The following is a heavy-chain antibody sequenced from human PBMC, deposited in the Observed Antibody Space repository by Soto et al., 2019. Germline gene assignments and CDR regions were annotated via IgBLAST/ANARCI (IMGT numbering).Heavy chain of an antibody. Sequence: PGGSLRLSCEASGFNFGAYAMSWVRQAPGKGLEWDSGISGSSSGTYYTDSVKGRFTISRDNSKNTVYLQMNSLRGEDTAVYYCAKDRSENFWVYYYAMDVWGQGTAVTVSS. J-gene: IGHJ6*02. CDR2: ISGSSSGT. D-gene: IGHD6-19*01. V-gene: IGHV3-23*01. CDR1: GFNFGAYA. CDR3: AKDRSENFWVYYYAMDV.